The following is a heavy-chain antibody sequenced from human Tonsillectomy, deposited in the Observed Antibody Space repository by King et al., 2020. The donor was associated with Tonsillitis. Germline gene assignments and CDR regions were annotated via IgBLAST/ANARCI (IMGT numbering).Heavy chain of an antibody. Sequence: VQLQQWGAGLLKPAETLSLTCAVYGGPFSAYQWSWIRQPPGKGLEWIGEIIHSGSTNYNPSLKSRVTISVDTSKNQFSLKLSSVTAADTAVYYCARGVRQPAPGYMDVWGKGTKVTVSS. J-gene: IGHJ6*03. CDR2: IIHSGST. D-gene: IGHD3-10*01. CDR1: GGPFSAYQ. CDR3: ARGVRQPAPGYMDV. V-gene: IGHV4-34*12.